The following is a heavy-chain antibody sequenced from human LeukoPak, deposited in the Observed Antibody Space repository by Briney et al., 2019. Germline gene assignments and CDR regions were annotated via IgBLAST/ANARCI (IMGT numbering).Heavy chain of an antibody. Sequence: LSLTCAVYGGSFSGYYWSWIRQAPGKGLEWVSYISSSGSTIYYADSVKGRFTISRDNAKNSLYLQMNSLRAEDTAVYYCARDGDGYDYWGQGTLVTVSS. V-gene: IGHV3-11*01. CDR2: ISSSGSTI. CDR3: ARDGDGYDY. J-gene: IGHJ4*02. CDR1: GGSFSGYY. D-gene: IGHD5-24*01.